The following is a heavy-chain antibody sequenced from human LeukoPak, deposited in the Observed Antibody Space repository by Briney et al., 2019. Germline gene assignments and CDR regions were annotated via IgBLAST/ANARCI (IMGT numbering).Heavy chain of an antibody. CDR1: GFTFGSYS. J-gene: IGHJ5*02. D-gene: IGHD3-22*01. CDR2: ISSSSSYI. Sequence: GGSLRLSCAASGFTFGSYSMNWVRQAPGKGLEWVSSISSSSSYIYYADSVKGRFTISRDNAKSSLYLQMNSLRAEDTAVYYCAREYYYDSSGYPNWFDPWGQGTLVTVSS. V-gene: IGHV3-21*01. CDR3: AREYYYDSSGYPNWFDP.